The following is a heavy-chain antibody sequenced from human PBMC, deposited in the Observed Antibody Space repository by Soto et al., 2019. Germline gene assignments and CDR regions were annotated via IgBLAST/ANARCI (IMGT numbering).Heavy chain of an antibody. Sequence: SVKRSCDASAGSFSSYAIIWVRQAPGQGLEWMGGIIPIFGTANYAQKFQGRVTITADKSTSTAYMELSSLRSEDTAVYYCARNEYSSSWYSWFDPWGQGTLVTVSS. CDR2: IIPIFGTA. CDR3: ARNEYSSSWYSWFDP. V-gene: IGHV1-69*06. J-gene: IGHJ5*02. D-gene: IGHD6-13*01. CDR1: AGSFSSYA.